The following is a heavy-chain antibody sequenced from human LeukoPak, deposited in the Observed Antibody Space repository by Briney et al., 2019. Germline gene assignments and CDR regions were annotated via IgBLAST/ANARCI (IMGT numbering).Heavy chain of an antibody. CDR1: GFTFSRYA. V-gene: IGHV3-64*01. CDR3: ARDFGLTGKVDY. CDR2: ISSNGGST. J-gene: IGHJ4*02. Sequence: PGGSLRLSCAASGFTFSRYAMHWVRQAPGKGLESVSAISSNGGSTYYANSVKGRFTISRDNSKNTLYLQMGSLRAEDLAVYYCARDFGLTGKVDYWGQGTLVIVSS. D-gene: IGHD1-20*01.